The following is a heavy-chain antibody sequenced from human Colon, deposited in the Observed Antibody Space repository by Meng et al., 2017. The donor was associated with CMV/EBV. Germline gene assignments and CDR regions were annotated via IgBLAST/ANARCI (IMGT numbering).Heavy chain of an antibody. J-gene: IGHJ4*02. CDR3: ARDSHTALDY. CDR1: GFTFGDHY. CDR2: VKHKRGRYAA. V-gene: IGHV3-72*01. D-gene: IGHD5-18*01. Sequence: EVQLVGSGGGLVQPGGSLRLSCAASGFTFGDHYMDWVRQAQGKGLEWVGRVKHKRGRYAADFAASVKGRFTISRDDSNNSLSLQMNALKTEDTAVYYCARDSHTALDYWGQGTLVTVSS.